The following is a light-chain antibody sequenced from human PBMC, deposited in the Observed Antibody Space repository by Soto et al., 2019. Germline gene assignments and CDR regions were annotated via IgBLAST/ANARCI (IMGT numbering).Light chain of an antibody. J-gene: IGKJ4*01. CDR3: QQYGSSPLT. V-gene: IGKV3-20*01. CDR2: GAS. CDR1: QSGSSSY. Sequence: EIVLTQSPGTLSLSQGESATLSCRASQSGSSSYLAWYQQKPGQAPRLLIYGASSRDTGIPDRFRGSGSGTDFTSTISGLEPEDFAVYYCQQYGSSPLTFGGWKTVAIK.